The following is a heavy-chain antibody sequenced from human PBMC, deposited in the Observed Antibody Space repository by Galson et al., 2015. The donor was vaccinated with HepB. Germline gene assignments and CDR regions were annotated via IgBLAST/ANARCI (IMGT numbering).Heavy chain of an antibody. Sequence: SLRLSCAVSGFTFSDYSMNWVRQAPGKGLEWVSAIGTAGDPYYPGSVKGRFTISRENAKNSLYLQMNSLRAGDTAVYYCARGWGIAAAENYWYFDLWGRGTLVTVSS. J-gene: IGHJ2*01. CDR2: IGTAGDP. CDR3: ARGWGIAAAENYWYFDL. CDR1: GFTFSDYS. D-gene: IGHD6-13*01. V-gene: IGHV3-13*05.